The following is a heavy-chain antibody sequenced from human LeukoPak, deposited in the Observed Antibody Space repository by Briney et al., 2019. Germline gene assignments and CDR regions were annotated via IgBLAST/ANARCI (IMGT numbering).Heavy chain of an antibody. J-gene: IGHJ6*03. CDR2: ISAYNGNT. CDR1: GYTFTSYG. CDR3: ARSVGYCSGGSCYRYYYYYYMDV. V-gene: IGHV1-18*01. Sequence: ASVKLSCKSSGYTFTSYGLSWVRQAPGQGLEWMGWISAYNGNTNYAQKLQGRVTMTTDTSTSTAYMELRSLRSDDTAVYYCARSVGYCSGGSCYRYYYYYYMDVWGKGTTITVSS. D-gene: IGHD2-15*01.